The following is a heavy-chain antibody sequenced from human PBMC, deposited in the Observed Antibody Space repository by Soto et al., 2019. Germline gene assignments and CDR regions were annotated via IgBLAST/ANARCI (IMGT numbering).Heavy chain of an antibody. D-gene: IGHD6-19*01. CDR3: ASYSPLVAGSSYYYYMDV. CDR1: GGSISSGGYY. Sequence: SETLSLTCTVSGGSISSGGYYWSWIRQHPGKGLEWIGYIYYSGSTYYNPSLKRQVTISVDTSKNQISLKLSSVSPADRAVFSCASYSPLVAGSSYYYYMDVWGKGTTVTVSS. CDR2: IYYSGST. J-gene: IGHJ6*03. V-gene: IGHV4-31*01.